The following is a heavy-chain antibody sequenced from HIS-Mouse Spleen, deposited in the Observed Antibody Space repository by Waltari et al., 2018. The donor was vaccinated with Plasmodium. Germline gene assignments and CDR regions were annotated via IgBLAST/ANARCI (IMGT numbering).Heavy chain of an antibody. V-gene: IGHV3-21*01. CDR3: AREDILTAYYNDYWYFDL. Sequence: EVQLVESGGGLVKPGGSLRLSCAASGFTFSSYSMNWGRQAPGKGLEWVSSISSSSSYIYYADSVKGRFTISRDNAKNSLYLQMNSLRAEDTAVYYCAREDILTAYYNDYWYFDLWGRGTLVTVSS. CDR1: GFTFSSYS. CDR2: ISSSSSYI. J-gene: IGHJ2*01. D-gene: IGHD3-9*01.